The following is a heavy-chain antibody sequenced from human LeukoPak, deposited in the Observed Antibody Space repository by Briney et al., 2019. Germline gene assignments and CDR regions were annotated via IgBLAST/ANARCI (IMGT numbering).Heavy chain of an antibody. D-gene: IGHD3-22*01. CDR2: IIPIFGTA. CDR1: GGTFSSYA. CDR3: AESDYYDSSGYPY. Sequence: ASVKVSCKASGGTFSSYAISWVRQAPGQGLEWMGGIIPIFGTANYAQKLQGGVTITADESTSTAYMELSSLRSEDTAVYYCAESDYYDSSGYPYWGQGTLVTVSS. V-gene: IGHV1-69*13. J-gene: IGHJ4*02.